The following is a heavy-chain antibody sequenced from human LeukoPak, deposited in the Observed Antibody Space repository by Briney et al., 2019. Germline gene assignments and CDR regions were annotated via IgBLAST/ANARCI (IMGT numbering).Heavy chain of an antibody. CDR3: ARPGGYYWNDAFDI. CDR2: INHSGST. D-gene: IGHD3-22*01. J-gene: IGHJ3*02. V-gene: IGHV4-34*01. CDR1: GGSFSGYY. Sequence: SETLSLTCAVYGGSFSGYYWSWIRQPPGKGLEWIGEINHSGSTNYNPSLKSRVTISVDTSKNQFSLKLRSVTAADTAVYYCARPGGYYWNDAFDIWGQGTMVTVSS.